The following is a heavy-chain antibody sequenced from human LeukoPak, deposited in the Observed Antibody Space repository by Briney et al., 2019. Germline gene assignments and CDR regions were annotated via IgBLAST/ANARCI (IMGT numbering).Heavy chain of an antibody. J-gene: IGHJ4*02. CDR3: VSMVRGIGY. CDR1: GFTFSSYA. V-gene: IGHV3-30*02. CDR2: VWYDGNRK. Sequence: TGGSLRLSCAASGFTFSSYAMHWVRQAPGKGLEWVTLVWYDGNRKYYADSVKGRFTISRDNSKNSVYLQLNSLRAEDTAMYYCVSMVRGIGYWGQGTLVTVSS. D-gene: IGHD3-10*01.